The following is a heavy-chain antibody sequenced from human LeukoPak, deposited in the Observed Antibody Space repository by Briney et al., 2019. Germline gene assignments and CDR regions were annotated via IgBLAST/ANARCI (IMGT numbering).Heavy chain of an antibody. CDR3: ARGGGYSYTSRDVGYFDN. J-gene: IGHJ4*01. V-gene: IGHV3-74*01. Sequence: PGGSLRLSCAASGFTFSSYWMHWVRQAPGKGLVWVSRINSDGSSTSYADSVKGRFTISRDNAKNTLYLQMNSLRAEDTAVYYCARGGGYSYTSRDVGYFDNWGQGTLVTVSS. CDR1: GFTFSSYW. CDR2: INSDGSST. D-gene: IGHD5-12*01.